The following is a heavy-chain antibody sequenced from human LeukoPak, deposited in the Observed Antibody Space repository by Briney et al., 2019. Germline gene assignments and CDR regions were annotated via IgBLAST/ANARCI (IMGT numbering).Heavy chain of an antibody. CDR2: LYSGGNT. CDR1: GFTVRSNY. V-gene: IGHV3-53*01. J-gene: IGHJ4*02. D-gene: IGHD3-10*01. CDR3: ARYDGGSGPLDY. Sequence: GGSLRLSCAVSGFTVRSNYMSWVRQAPGKGLEWVSVLYSGGNTYYADSVKGRFTISRDSSKNTLYLQMNSLRAEDTAVYYCARYDGGSGPLDYWGQGTLVTVSS.